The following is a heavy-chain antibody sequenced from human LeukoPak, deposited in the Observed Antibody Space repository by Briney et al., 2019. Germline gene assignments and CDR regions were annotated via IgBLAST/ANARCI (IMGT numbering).Heavy chain of an antibody. CDR3: ARGSWDSRSYDY. J-gene: IGHJ4*02. D-gene: IGHD1-26*01. V-gene: IGHV4-39*07. Sequence: SETLSLTCTVSGGSITSSSHYWGCIRQPPGKGLECIGSIYYSGSTYYNPSLKSRVTISVDTSKNQFSLKLSSVTAADTAVYYCARGSWDSRSYDYWGQGTLVTVSS. CDR1: GGSITSSSHY. CDR2: IYYSGST.